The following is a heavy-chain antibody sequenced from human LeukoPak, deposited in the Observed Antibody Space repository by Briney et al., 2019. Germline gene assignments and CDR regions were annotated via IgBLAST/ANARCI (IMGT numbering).Heavy chain of an antibody. D-gene: IGHD3-10*01. CDR3: AREAPISDSGNYYKSLGY. CDR2: IYTGGST. CDR1: GGSITSYY. Sequence: SETLSLTCTVSGGSITSYYWSWIRQPAGKGLEWIGRIYTGGSTNYNPSLKSRVTISVDTSKNQISLKLRSVTAADTAVYYCAREAPISDSGNYYKSLGYWGQGTLVTVSS. J-gene: IGHJ4*02. V-gene: IGHV4-4*07.